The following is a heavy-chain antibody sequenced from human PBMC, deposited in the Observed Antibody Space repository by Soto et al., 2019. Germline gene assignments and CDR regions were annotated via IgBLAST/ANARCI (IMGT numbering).Heavy chain of an antibody. CDR1: GYTFTNYF. J-gene: IGHJ5*02. V-gene: IGHV1-46*01. CDR2: INPSNSTT. Sequence: ASVKVSCKASGYTFTNYFIHWVRQAPGQGLEWMGIINPSNSTTNYAQKFQGRVTMTTDTSTSTAYMDLRSLRSEDTAVYYCARDLGGYSGYDYWFDPWGQGTLVTVSS. CDR3: ARDLGGYSGYDYWFDP. D-gene: IGHD5-12*01.